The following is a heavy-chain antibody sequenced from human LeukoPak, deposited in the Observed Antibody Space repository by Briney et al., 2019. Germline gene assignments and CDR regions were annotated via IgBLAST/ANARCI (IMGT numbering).Heavy chain of an antibody. CDR2: INHSGST. Sequence: SETLSLTCAVYGGSFSGYYWSRIRQPPGKGLEWIGEINHSGSTNYNPSLKSRVTISVDTSKNQFSLKLSSVTAADTAVYYCARGGQLVRGPYKLRPPPRYFDYWGQGTLVTVSS. V-gene: IGHV4-34*01. J-gene: IGHJ4*02. CDR1: GGSFSGYY. CDR3: ARGGQLVRGPYKLRPPPRYFDY. D-gene: IGHD6-13*01.